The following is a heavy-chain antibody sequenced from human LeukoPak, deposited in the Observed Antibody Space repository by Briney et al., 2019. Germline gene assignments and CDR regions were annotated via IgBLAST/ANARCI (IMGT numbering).Heavy chain of an antibody. CDR1: GYTFTGYY. CDR3: ASPPPYYYDSSGYYLSY. CDR2: INPNSGGT. D-gene: IGHD3-22*01. J-gene: IGHJ4*02. V-gene: IGHV1-2*06. Sequence: GASVKVSCKASGYTFTGYYMHWVRQAPGQGLEWMGRINPNSGGTNYAQKFQGRVTMTRDTSISTAYMELSRLRSDDTAVYYCASPPPYYYDSSGYYLSYWGQGTLVTVSS.